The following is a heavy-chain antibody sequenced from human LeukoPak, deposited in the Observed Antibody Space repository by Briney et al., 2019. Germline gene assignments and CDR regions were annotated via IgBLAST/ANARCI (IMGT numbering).Heavy chain of an antibody. V-gene: IGHV1-18*04. CDR3: AREFGGGVNWFDH. Sequence: ASVKVSCKASGYTFTGYYMHWVRQAPGHGLEWMAWISNYNKNIKYSQKFQGRVMVTIDTSTSTAYMELTRLTFDDTAVYYCAREFGGGVNWFDHWGQGTLVTVSS. CDR2: ISNYNKNI. CDR1: GYTFTGYY. D-gene: IGHD3-10*01. J-gene: IGHJ5*02.